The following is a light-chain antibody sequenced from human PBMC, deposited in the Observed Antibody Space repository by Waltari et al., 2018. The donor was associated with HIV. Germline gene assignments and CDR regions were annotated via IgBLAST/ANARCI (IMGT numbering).Light chain of an antibody. V-gene: IGKV3-20*01. J-gene: IGKJ3*01. CDR2: GPS. CDR1: QSLSSNY. Sequence: EIVLTQSPGTLSLSPGERATLSCRASQSLSSNYLAWYQEKPGQAPRLLIYGPSTRAAGIPDRFSGSGSETDFTLTISRLEPEDCAVYYCQQYGSSEGFTFGPGTRVDI. CDR3: QQYGSSEGFT.